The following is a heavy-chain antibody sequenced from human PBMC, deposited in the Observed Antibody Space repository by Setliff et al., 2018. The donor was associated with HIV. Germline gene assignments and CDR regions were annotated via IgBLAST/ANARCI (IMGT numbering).Heavy chain of an antibody. CDR3: ARGRMAAAGMFIPRALDY. V-gene: IGHV1-69*05. J-gene: IGHJ4*02. D-gene: IGHD6-13*01. CDR2: IMALFQRT. CDR1: GDTFRNYA. Sequence: GASVKVSYKVSGDTFRNYAINWVRLAPGQGLEWMGEIMALFQRTQYAQKFQGRVTFTTDEPTSTAYMELRSLRSDDTAIFYCARGRMAAAGMFIPRALDYWGQGTLVTVSS.